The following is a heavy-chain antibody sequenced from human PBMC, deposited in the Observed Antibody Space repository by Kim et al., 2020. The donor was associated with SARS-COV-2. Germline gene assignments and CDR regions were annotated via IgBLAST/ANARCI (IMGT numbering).Heavy chain of an antibody. D-gene: IGHD3-3*01. J-gene: IGHJ4*02. CDR2: IYHSGST. Sequence: SETLSLTCAVSGGTISSSNWWSWVRQPPGKGLGWIGEIYHSGSTNYNPSLKSRFTISVDKSKNQFSLKLSSVTAADTAVYYCARASDVWIGYYRGGAPGDYFDYCGQGALGTVSS. CDR3: ARASDVWIGYYRGGAPGDYFDY. CDR1: GGTISSSNW. V-gene: IGHV4-4*02.